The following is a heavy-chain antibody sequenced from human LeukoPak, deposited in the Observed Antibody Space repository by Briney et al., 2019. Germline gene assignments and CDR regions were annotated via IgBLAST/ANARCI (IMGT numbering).Heavy chain of an antibody. CDR2: INPNSGGT. Sequence: GASVKVSCKASGYTFTSYAMNWVRQAPGQGLEWMGRINPNSGGTNYAQKFQGRVTMTRDTSISTAYMELSRLRSDDTAVYYCARGLYYYDSSGYYIWGQGTLVTVSS. CDR3: ARGLYYYDSSGYYI. J-gene: IGHJ4*02. CDR1: GYTFTSYA. V-gene: IGHV1-2*06. D-gene: IGHD3-22*01.